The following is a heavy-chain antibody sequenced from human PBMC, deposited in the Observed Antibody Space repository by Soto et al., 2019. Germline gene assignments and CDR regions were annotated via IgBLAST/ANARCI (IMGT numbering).Heavy chain of an antibody. D-gene: IGHD1-26*01. V-gene: IGHV3-23*01. CDR3: AKASSGTYGY. CDR2: ISGSGGAT. Sequence: EVQLLESGGGLVQPGGSLRLSCAASGFTFSTYAMSWVRQAPGKGLEWVSSISGSGGATFYADSVEGRFTISRDNSKNTLYLQMNSLRAEDTATYYCAKASSGTYGYWGQGSLVTVSS. CDR1: GFTFSTYA. J-gene: IGHJ4*02.